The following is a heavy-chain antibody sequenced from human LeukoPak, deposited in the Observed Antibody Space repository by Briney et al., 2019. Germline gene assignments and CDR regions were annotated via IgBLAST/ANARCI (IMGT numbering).Heavy chain of an antibody. V-gene: IGHV4-61*01. D-gene: IGHD6-19*01. CDR1: GGSVSSGSYY. J-gene: IGHJ4*02. CDR2: IYYRGST. CDR3: ASRLSSGWYGGHDY. Sequence: PSETLSLTCTVSGGSVSSGSYYWSWIRQPPGKGLEWIGYIYYRGSTNYNPSLKSRVTISVDTSKNQFALKRSSVTAADTAVYYCASRLSSGWYGGHDYWGQGTLVTVSS.